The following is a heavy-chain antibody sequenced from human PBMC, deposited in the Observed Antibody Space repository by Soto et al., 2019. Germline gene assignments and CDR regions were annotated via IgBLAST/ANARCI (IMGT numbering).Heavy chain of an antibody. Sequence: QVQLVQSGAEVKKPGSSVKLSCKTSGGTFRNYAINWVRQAPGQGLEWMGGSIPVFGTANYAQTFQGRFTITADVSTSTAYMELSSLRSEDTAVYYCAIPLPKQQLVRGAFDHWGQGTLVTVAP. D-gene: IGHD6-13*01. CDR3: AIPLPKQQLVRGAFDH. CDR1: GGTFRNYA. J-gene: IGHJ1*01. V-gene: IGHV1-69*01. CDR2: SIPVFGTA.